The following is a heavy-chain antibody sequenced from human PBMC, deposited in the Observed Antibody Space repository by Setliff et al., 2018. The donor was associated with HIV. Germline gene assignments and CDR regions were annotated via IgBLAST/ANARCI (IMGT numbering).Heavy chain of an antibody. D-gene: IGHD1-1*01. CDR3: ARGGTSWTSSHFDF. CDR1: GYTFSGYY. J-gene: IGHJ4*02. CDR2: INPQSGGT. V-gene: IGHV1-2*02. Sequence: ASVKVPCKASGYTFSGYYLHWVRRAPGQGLEWMGWINPQSGGTNYAQDFQGRVTMTGDTSISTAYMTLRRLRSDDSAMYYCARGGTSWTSSHFDFWGQGTLVTVSS.